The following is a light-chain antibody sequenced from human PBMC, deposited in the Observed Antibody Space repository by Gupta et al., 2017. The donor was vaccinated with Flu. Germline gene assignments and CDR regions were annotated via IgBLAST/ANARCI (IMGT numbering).Light chain of an antibody. CDR1: SGSIASNY. Sequence: NFMLTQPHSVSESPGKTVTISCTRSSGSIASNYVQWYQQRPGSSPTTVIHEDDQRPSGVPDRFSGSIDSSSNSASLTISGLMTEDEADYYCQSLDSSSHVFGTGTKVTVL. V-gene: IGLV6-57*01. CDR3: QSLDSSSHV. CDR2: EDD. J-gene: IGLJ1*01.